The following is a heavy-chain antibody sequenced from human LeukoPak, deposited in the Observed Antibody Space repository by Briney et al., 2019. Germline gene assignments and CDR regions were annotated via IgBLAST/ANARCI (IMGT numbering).Heavy chain of an antibody. V-gene: IGHV1-69*05. J-gene: IGHJ3*02. CDR3: AIYDSSGYTLVSAFDI. D-gene: IGHD3-22*01. CDR1: GGTFSSYA. Sequence: SVKVSCKASGGTFSSYAISWVRQAPGQGLEWMGGIIPIFGTANYAQKFQGRVTITTDESTSTAYMELSSLRSEDTAVYYCAIYDSSGYTLVSAFDIWGQGTMVTVSS. CDR2: IIPIFGTA.